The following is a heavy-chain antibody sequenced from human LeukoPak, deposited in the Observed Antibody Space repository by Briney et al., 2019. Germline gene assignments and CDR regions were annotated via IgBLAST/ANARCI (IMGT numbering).Heavy chain of an antibody. Sequence: GGSLRLSCAASGFTFSSYWMHWVRQAPGKGRVWVSRINSDGSSATYAASVKGQFTVSRDNAKNTLYLQMNSLRAEDTAVYYCARDLPNYESSGYYAYWGQGTLVTVSS. D-gene: IGHD3-22*01. CDR2: INSDGSSA. J-gene: IGHJ4*02. CDR3: ARDLPNYESSGYYAY. CDR1: GFTFSSYW. V-gene: IGHV3-74*01.